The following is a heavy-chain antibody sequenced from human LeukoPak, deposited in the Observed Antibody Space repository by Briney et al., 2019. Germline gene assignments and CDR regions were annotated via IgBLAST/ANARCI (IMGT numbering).Heavy chain of an antibody. CDR1: GFTFSSYL. V-gene: IGHV3-74*01. J-gene: IGHJ4*02. CDR2: INSDGSRT. Sequence: GGSLRLSCAASGFTFSSYLMHWVRQAPGKGLVWVSRINSDGSRTSYADSVKGRFTISRDNAKNTLYLQMNRLRAEDTAVYYCARDVSSGEYFDYWGQGTLVTVSS. CDR3: ARDVSSGEYFDY. D-gene: IGHD3-16*01.